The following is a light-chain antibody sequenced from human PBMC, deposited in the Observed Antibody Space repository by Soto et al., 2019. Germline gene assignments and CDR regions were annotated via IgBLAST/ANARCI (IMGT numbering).Light chain of an antibody. Sequence: QSALTQPASVSGSPGQSITISCTGTSSDVGSYNLVSWFQQHPGKAPKLMIYEGSQRPSGVSNRFSGSKSGNTASLTISGLLAEDEADYYCCSYAGSNTAVFGGGTQLTVL. J-gene: IGLJ7*01. CDR2: EGS. CDR1: SSDVGSYNL. V-gene: IGLV2-23*01. CDR3: CSYAGSNTAV.